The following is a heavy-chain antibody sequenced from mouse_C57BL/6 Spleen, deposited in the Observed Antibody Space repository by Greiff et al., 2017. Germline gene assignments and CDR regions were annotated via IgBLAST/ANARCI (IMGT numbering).Heavy chain of an antibody. CDR1: GYTFTSYW. V-gene: IGHV1-52*01. J-gene: IGHJ2*01. Sequence: QVQLQQPGAELVRPGSSVKLSCKASGYTFTSYWMHWVKQRPIQGLEWIGNIDPSDSETHYNQKFKDKATLTVDKSSSTAYLPLSSLTSEDSAVYYCAMNAHYYGSSILFDYWGQGTTLTVSS. D-gene: IGHD1-1*01. CDR2: IDPSDSET. CDR3: AMNAHYYGSSILFDY.